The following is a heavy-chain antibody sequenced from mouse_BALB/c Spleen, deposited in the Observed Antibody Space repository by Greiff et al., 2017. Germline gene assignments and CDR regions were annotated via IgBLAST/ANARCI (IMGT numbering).Heavy chain of an antibody. Sequence: VQLKESGPGLVKPSQSLSLTCTVTGYSITSDYAWNWIRQFPGNKLEWMGYISYSGSTSYNPSLKSRISITRDTSKNQFFLQLNSVTTEDTATYYCASDYYGSSYVAYWGQGTLVTVSA. J-gene: IGHJ3*01. D-gene: IGHD1-1*01. CDR1: GYSITSDYA. V-gene: IGHV3-2*02. CDR2: ISYSGST. CDR3: ASDYYGSSYVAY.